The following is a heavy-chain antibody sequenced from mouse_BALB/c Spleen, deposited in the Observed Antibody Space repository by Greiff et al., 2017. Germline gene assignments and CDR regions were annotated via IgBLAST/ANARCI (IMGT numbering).Heavy chain of an antibody. CDR3: AAPYGNYWYFDV. CDR1: GFNIKDSY. CDR2: IDPANGNT. D-gene: IGHD2-10*02. V-gene: IGHV14-3*02. Sequence: VQLQQSGAELVKPGASVKLSCTASGFNIKDSYMHWVKQRPEQGLEWIGRIDPANGNTKYDPKFQGKATITADTSSNTAYLQLSSLTSEDTAVYYCAAPYGNYWYFDVWGAGTTVTVSS. J-gene: IGHJ1*01.